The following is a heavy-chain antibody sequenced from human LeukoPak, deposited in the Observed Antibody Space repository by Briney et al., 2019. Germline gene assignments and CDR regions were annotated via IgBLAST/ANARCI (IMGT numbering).Heavy chain of an antibody. CDR2: IYHSGST. CDR3: ARVDWLRDYYYYMDV. V-gene: IGHV4-38-2*02. D-gene: IGHD5-12*01. CDR1: GYSVSSGYY. J-gene: IGHJ6*03. Sequence: SETLSLTCSVSGYSVSSGYYWGWIRQPPGKGLEWIGIIYHSGSTYYNPSLKSRVTLSVDTSKNQFSLKVTSVTAADTAVYYCARVDWLRDYYYYMDVWGKGTTVTVSS.